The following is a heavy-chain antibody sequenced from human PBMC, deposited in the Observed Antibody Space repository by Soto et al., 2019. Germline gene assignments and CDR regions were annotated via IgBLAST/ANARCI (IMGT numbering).Heavy chain of an antibody. CDR2: ISGDGSST. Sequence: EVQLVDSGGGLVQPGGSLRLSCAASEFTFRRYWMHWVRQSPGKGLVWVSRISGDGSSTTYADSVRGRFTIPRVNAKNTVELQMDSLRAEATAVYYCARSLPGTYGAFDLWGQGTTVTGSS. J-gene: IGHJ3*01. D-gene: IGHD1-7*01. CDR3: ARSLPGTYGAFDL. V-gene: IGHV3-74*01. CDR1: EFTFRRYW.